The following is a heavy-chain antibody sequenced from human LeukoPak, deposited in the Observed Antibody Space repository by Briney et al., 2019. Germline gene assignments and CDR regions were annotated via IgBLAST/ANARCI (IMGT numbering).Heavy chain of an antibody. CDR3: AREKSWGTYRYLDY. Sequence: PSETLSLTCTVSGGSITNDEYLWSWLRQPPGRGLEWMGHIYNTGYTHYLPSLNSRLTISLDASKNQLSLDLIPVTAADTAVYFCAREKSWGTYRYLDYWGQGALVTVSS. V-gene: IGHV4-30-4*01. J-gene: IGHJ4*02. D-gene: IGHD3-16*02. CDR1: GGSITNDEYL. CDR2: IYNTGYT.